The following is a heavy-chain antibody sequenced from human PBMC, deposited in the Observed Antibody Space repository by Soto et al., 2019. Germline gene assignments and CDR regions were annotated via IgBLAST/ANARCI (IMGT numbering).Heavy chain of an antibody. CDR2: ISYDGSNK. Sequence: QVQLVESGGGVVQPGRSLRLSCAASGFTFSNYAMNWVRQAPGKGLEWVALISYDGSNKYYADSVKGRFTISRDSSKNTLYLQMNSLRAADTDVYYCGRCTSTSCHLGSDYWGQGTLVNVSS. V-gene: IGHV3-30-3*01. J-gene: IGHJ4*02. CDR3: GRCTSTSCHLGSDY. CDR1: GFTFSNYA. D-gene: IGHD2-2*01.